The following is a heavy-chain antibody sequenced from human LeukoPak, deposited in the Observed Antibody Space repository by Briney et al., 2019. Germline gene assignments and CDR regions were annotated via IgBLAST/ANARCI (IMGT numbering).Heavy chain of an antibody. Sequence: PSETLSPTCTVSGYSISSGYYWGWIRQPPGKGLEWIGSFHHSGRTYYNPSLKSRVTISVDTSKNQFSLKLSSVTAADTAVYYCARAPTVTTNDWFDPWGQGTLVTVSS. D-gene: IGHD4-17*01. CDR1: GYSISSGYY. V-gene: IGHV4-38-2*02. J-gene: IGHJ5*02. CDR3: ARAPTVTTNDWFDP. CDR2: FHHSGRT.